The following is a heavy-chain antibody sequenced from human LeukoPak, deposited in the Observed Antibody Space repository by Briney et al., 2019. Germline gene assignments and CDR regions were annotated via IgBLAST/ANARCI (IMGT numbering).Heavy chain of an antibody. CDR3: AKARTFYDFLTGYLDFDF. D-gene: IGHD3-9*01. Sequence: PGGSLRLSCAASGFAFSSYAMSWVRQAPGKGLEWVSATSSSGSNTNYPDSVKGRFTISRDNSKNTLFLQMSSLSADDTAVYCCAKARTFYDFLTGYLDFDFWGQGTLVTVSS. J-gene: IGHJ4*02. V-gene: IGHV3-23*01. CDR1: GFAFSSYA. CDR2: TSSSGSNT.